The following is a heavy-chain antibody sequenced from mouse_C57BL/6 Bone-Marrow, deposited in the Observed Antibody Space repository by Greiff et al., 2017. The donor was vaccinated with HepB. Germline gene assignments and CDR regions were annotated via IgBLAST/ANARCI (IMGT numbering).Heavy chain of an antibody. CDR1: GYSITSGYY. Sequence: EVQVVESGPGLVKPSQSLSLTCSVTGYSITSGYYWNWIRQFPGNKLEWMGYISYDGSNNYNPSLKNRISITRDTSKNQFFLKLNSVTTEDTATYYCARGGLLRFDYWGQGTTLTVSS. D-gene: IGHD1-1*01. J-gene: IGHJ2*01. CDR3: ARGGLLRFDY. V-gene: IGHV3-6*01. CDR2: ISYDGSN.